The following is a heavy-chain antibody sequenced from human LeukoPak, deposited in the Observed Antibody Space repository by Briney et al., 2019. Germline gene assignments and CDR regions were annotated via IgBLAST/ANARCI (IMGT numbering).Heavy chain of an antibody. J-gene: IGHJ4*02. CDR1: GFTFSSYA. Sequence: GGSLRLSCAASGFTFSSYAMSWVRQAPGKGLEWVSAISGSGGSTYYADSVKGRFTISRDNSKNTLYLQMNSLRAEDTAVYYCATNLLDYSNPTTADYWGQGTLVTVSS. CDR3: ATNLLDYSNPTTADY. D-gene: IGHD4-11*01. V-gene: IGHV3-23*01. CDR2: ISGSGGST.